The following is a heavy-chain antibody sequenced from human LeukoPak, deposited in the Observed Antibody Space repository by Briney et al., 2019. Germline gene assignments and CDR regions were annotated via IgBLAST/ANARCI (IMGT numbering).Heavy chain of an antibody. CDR2: MNPNSGDT. CDR3: ARDSGYYYGSGSYLV. D-gene: IGHD3-10*01. CDR1: GYTFSGFY. V-gene: IGHV1-2*02. Sequence: ASVKVSCKASGYTFSGFYMHWVRQAPGQGLEWMGWMNPNSGDTKYAPKFQGRVTMTRDMSISTAYMEVNRLTSDDTAVYYCARDSGYYYGSGSYLVWGQGTLVTVSS. J-gene: IGHJ4*02.